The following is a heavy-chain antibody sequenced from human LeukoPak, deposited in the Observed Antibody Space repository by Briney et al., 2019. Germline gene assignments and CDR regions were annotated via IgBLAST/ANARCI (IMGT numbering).Heavy chain of an antibody. CDR1: GGSISGYY. CDR2: IHSNGYT. Sequence: SETLSLTCTVSGGSISGYYWTWIRQPPGQGLEWIAYIHSNGYTNYNPSLRSRVTISVDPSKNQFSLTVTPVTAADTAVYYCAQRQGPMSGTYDYFDPWGQGALVTVSS. CDR3: AQRQGPMSGTYDYFDP. J-gene: IGHJ5*02. D-gene: IGHD1-26*01. V-gene: IGHV4-4*09.